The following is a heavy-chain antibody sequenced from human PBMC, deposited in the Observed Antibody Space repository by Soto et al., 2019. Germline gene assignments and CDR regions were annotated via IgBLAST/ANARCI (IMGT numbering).Heavy chain of an antibody. Sequence: QVEVVQSGGGVVQPGKSLRLSCAASGFIFSDYGVHWARQVPGKGLQWVAFISNNASHEYYADSVKGRFTISRDNSKNTVYLQMKSLSPEDTAVYYCVPNFDYWGQGTLVTVSP. CDR3: VPNFDY. CDR2: ISNNASHE. CDR1: GFIFSDYG. V-gene: IGHV3-30-3*01. J-gene: IGHJ4*02.